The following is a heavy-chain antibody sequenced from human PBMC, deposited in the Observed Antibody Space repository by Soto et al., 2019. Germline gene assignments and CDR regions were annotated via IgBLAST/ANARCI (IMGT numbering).Heavy chain of an antibody. V-gene: IGHV3-30-3*01. CDR1: GFTFSSYA. D-gene: IGHD6-13*01. CDR2: ISYDGSNK. CDR3: ARELIAAATTAFDV. Sequence: PGGSLRLSCAASGFTFSSYAMHWVRQAPGKGLEWVAVISYDGSNKYYADSVKGRFTISRDNSKNTLYLQMNSLRAEDTAVYYCARELIAAATTAFDVWGQGTMVTVSS. J-gene: IGHJ3*01.